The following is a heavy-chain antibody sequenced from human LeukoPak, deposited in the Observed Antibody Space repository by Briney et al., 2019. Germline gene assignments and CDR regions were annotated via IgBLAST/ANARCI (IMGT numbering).Heavy chain of an antibody. CDR1: GGSVSSYY. CDR2: IYFTGTT. J-gene: IGHJ3*01. CDR3: ARGSSSSWYSFDF. D-gene: IGHD6-13*01. Sequence: SETLSLTCSVSGGSVSSYYWSWIRQPAGKGLEWIGRIYFTGTTNYNPSLQSRVTMSVDTSKYQFSLELSSVTAADTAVYYCARGSSSSWYSFDFWGQGTVVTVSS. V-gene: IGHV4-4*07.